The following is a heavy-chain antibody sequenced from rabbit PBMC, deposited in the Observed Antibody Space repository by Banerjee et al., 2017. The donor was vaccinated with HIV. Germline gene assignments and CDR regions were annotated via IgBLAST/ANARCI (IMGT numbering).Heavy chain of an antibody. J-gene: IGHJ3*01. CDR3: ASSVGYNYAAFGL. CDR2: IYAGDGNT. CDR1: GFSFSSRYY. Sequence: QSLEESGGDLVKPEGSLTLTCTASGFSFSSRYYMCWVRQAPGKGLEWIACIYAGDGNTYYASWAKGRFTISKTSSTTVTLQMTSLTAADTATYFCASSVGYNYAAFGLWGQGTLVTVS. D-gene: IGHD7-1*01. V-gene: IGHV1S40*01.